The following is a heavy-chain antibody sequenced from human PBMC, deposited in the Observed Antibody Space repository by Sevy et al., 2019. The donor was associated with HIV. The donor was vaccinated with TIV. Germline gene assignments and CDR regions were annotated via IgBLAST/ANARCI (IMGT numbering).Heavy chain of an antibody. CDR2: VTGSGTNT. Sequence: GGSLRLSCAASGFTFNNYAVNWVRQAPGKGLEWVTGVTGSGTNTYYADSVKGRFTISRDNSKNTVYLQMNSLRAEDTAVYYCAKEVSGTSRGSFDYWGQGTLVTVSS. V-gene: IGHV3-23*01. J-gene: IGHJ4*02. D-gene: IGHD1-1*01. CDR3: AKEVSGTSRGSFDY. CDR1: GFTFNNYA.